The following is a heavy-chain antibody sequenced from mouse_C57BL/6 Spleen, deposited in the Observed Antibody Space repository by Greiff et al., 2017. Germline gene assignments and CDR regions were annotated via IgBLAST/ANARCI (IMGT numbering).Heavy chain of an antibody. J-gene: IGHJ3*01. V-gene: IGHV5-9*01. D-gene: IGHD1-1*01. CDR2: ISGGGGNT. CDR1: GFTFSSYT. CDR3: ARQGPLTTVVAAWFAY. Sequence: EVRLVESGGGLVKPGGSLKLSCAASGFTFSSYTMSWVRQTPEKRLEWVATISGGGGNTYYPDSVKGRFTISRDNAKNTLYLQMSSLRSEDTALYYCARQGPLTTVVAAWFAYWGQGTLVTVSA.